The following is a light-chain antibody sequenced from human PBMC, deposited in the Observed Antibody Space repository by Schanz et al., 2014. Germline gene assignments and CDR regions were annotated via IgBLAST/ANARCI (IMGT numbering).Light chain of an antibody. CDR3: CSYAGSTNLR. V-gene: IGLV1-44*01. CDR2: SNN. Sequence: QSVLTQPPSASGTPGQRVTISCSGSSSNIGSNTVNWYQQLPGTAPKLLIYSNNQRPSGVPDRFSGSKSGTSASLAISGLQSEDEADYYCCSYAGSTNLRFGGGTKLTVL. CDR1: SSNIGSNT. J-gene: IGLJ3*02.